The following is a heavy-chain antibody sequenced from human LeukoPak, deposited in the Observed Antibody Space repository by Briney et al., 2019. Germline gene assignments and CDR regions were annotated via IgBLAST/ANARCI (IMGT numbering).Heavy chain of an antibody. D-gene: IGHD5-18*01. Sequence: PGGSLRLSCAASGFTFSSYAMSWVRQAPGKGLEWVSAISGSGGSTYYADSVKGRFTISRDNSKNTLYLQTNSLRAEDTAVYYCAKSLWSREGYYFDYWGQGTLVTVSS. CDR1: GFTFSSYA. V-gene: IGHV3-23*01. CDR2: ISGSGGST. J-gene: IGHJ4*02. CDR3: AKSLWSREGYYFDY.